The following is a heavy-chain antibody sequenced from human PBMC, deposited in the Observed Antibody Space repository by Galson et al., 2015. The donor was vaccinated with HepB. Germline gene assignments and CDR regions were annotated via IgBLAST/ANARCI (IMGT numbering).Heavy chain of an antibody. D-gene: IGHD2-15*01. CDR1: GFTFSSYG. J-gene: IGHJ4*02. Sequence: SLRLSCAASGFTFSSYGMHWVRQAPGKGLEWVAVISYDGSNKYYADSVKGRFTISRDNSKNTLYLQMNSLRAEDTAVYYCARPNCSGGSCYFTGPSDYWGQGTLVTVSS. V-gene: IGHV3-30*19. CDR2: ISYDGSNK. CDR3: ARPNCSGGSCYFTGPSDY.